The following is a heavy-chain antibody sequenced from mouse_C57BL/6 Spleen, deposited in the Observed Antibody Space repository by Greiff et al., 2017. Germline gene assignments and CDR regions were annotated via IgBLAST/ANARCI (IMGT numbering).Heavy chain of an antibody. D-gene: IGHD4-1*01. Sequence: EVQGVESGGGLVKPGGSLKLSCAASGFTFSSYTMSWVRQTPETRLEWVATISGGGGNTYYPDSVKGRFTISRDNAKNTLYLQMSSLRSEDTALYYWARHGTVDPWFAYWGQGTLVTVSA. J-gene: IGHJ3*01. V-gene: IGHV5-9*01. CDR2: ISGGGGNT. CDR1: GFTFSSYT. CDR3: ARHGTVDPWFAY.